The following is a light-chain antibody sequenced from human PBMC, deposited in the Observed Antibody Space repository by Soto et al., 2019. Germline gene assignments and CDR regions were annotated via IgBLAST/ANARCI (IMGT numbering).Light chain of an antibody. V-gene: IGKV1-33*01. CDR1: QDISNY. CDR3: QRYDNLPIA. J-gene: IGKJ5*01. CDR2: DAS. Sequence: DIQMTQSPSSLSASVGDRVTITCQASQDISNYLNWYQQKPGKAPMLLIYDASNLETGVPSRFSGSGSGTDFTFTISSLQPEDIATYYCQRYDNLPIAFGQGTRLEIK.